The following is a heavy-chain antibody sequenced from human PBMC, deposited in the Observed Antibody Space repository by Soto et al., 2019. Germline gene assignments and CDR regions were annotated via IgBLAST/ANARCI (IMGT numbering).Heavy chain of an antibody. J-gene: IGHJ5*02. Sequence: ASVKVSCKASGYSFTNNDVSWVRQATGQGLEWMGWMNPGSGDTGDAQKFQGRVTMTRDISIATAYMERSSLRSDDTAIYYCARMATFGSLNWFDPWGQGTLVTVSS. CDR1: GYSFTNND. D-gene: IGHD3-16*01. CDR3: ARMATFGSLNWFDP. V-gene: IGHV1-8*01. CDR2: MNPGSGDT.